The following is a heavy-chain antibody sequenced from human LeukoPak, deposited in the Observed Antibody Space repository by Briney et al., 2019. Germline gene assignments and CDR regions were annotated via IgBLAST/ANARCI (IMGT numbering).Heavy chain of an antibody. CDR2: IYHSGST. CDR3: AKAVYRVHLTTAHFDY. D-gene: IGHD5/OR15-5a*01. CDR1: GGSISSGGYS. Sequence: SETLSLTCAVSGGSISSGGYSWSWIRQPPGKGLEWIGYIYHSGSTYYNPSLKSRVTISVDRSKNQFSLKLSSVTAADTAVYYCAKAVYRVHLTTAHFDYWGQGTLVTVSS. J-gene: IGHJ4*02. V-gene: IGHV4-30-2*01.